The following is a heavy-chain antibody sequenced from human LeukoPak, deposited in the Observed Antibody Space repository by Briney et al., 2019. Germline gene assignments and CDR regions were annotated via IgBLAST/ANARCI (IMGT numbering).Heavy chain of an antibody. CDR1: GGSISSYY. CDR3: ARLHGERFDL. CDR2: IYYSGST. J-gene: IGHJ2*01. Sequence: SETLSLTCTASGGSISSYYWSWIRQPPGKGLEWIGYIYYSGSTNYNPSLKSRVTISVDTSKNQFSLKLSSVTAADTAVYYCARLHGERFDLWGRGTLVTVSS. D-gene: IGHD4-17*01. V-gene: IGHV4-59*01.